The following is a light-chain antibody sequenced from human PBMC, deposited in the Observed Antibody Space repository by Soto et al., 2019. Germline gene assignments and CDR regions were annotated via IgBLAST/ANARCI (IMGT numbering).Light chain of an antibody. V-gene: IGKV1-5*03. Sequence: DIQMTQSPSTLPASVGDRVTITCRANQSITNWLAWYQQKPGKAPKPLIYMASSLESGVPSRLSGSGGGTEFTLTISSLQPDDFATYYCQQYYRQATFGQGTKVDIK. CDR1: QSITNW. J-gene: IGKJ1*01. CDR2: MAS. CDR3: QQYYRQAT.